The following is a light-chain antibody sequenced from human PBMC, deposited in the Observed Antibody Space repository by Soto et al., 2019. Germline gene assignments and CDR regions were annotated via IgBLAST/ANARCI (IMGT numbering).Light chain of an antibody. J-gene: IGLJ1*01. CDR2: DVS. CDR3: SSYTTSVTYV. CDR1: SSDVGAYNS. V-gene: IGLV2-14*01. Sequence: QSALTQPASVSGSPGQSITISCTGTSSDVGAYNSVSWYQQHPGKAPKLIIYDVSTRPSGISDRLSGSKSGNTASLTISGLQAEDESDYYCSSYTTSVTYVFGTGTKVTVL.